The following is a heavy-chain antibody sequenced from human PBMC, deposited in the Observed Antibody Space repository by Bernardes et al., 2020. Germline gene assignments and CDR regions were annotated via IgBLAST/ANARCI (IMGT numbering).Heavy chain of an antibody. CDR3: ARDSGYDETYYYYGMDV. Sequence: ASVKVSCKASGYTFTGYYMHWVRQAPGQGLEWMGWINPNSGGTNYAQKFQGWVTMTRDTSISTAYMELSRLRSDDTAVYYCARDSGYDETYYYYGMDVWGQGTTVTVSS. J-gene: IGHJ6*02. CDR2: INPNSGGT. CDR1: GYTFTGYY. D-gene: IGHD3-22*01. V-gene: IGHV1-2*04.